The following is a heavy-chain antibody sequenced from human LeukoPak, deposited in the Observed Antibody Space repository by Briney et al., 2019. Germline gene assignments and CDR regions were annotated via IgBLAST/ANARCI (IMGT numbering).Heavy chain of an antibody. CDR2: MNPNSGNT. CDR1: GYTFTSYD. D-gene: IGHD6-19*01. V-gene: IGHV1-8*01. J-gene: IGHJ2*01. Sequence: GASVKVSCKASGYTFTSYDINWVRQATGQGLEWMGWMNPNSGNTGYAQKFQGRVTMIRNTSISTAYMELSSLRSEDTAVYYCARGRGQWLARGTNWYFDLWGRGTLVTVSS. CDR3: ARGRGQWLARGTNWYFDL.